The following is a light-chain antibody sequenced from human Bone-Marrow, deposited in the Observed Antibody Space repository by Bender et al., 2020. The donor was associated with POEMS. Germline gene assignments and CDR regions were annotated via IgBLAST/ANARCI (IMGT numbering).Light chain of an antibody. V-gene: IGLV2-14*03. Sequence: GKVPKLMIYDVSNRPSGVSTRFSGSKSGNTASLTISGLQAEDEADYYCSSYTSSTTFVVFGGGTKLTVL. CDR2: DVS. CDR3: SSYTSSTTFVV. J-gene: IGLJ2*01.